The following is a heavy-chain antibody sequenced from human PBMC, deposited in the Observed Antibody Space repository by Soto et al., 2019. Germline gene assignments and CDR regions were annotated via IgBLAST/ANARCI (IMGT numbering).Heavy chain of an antibody. J-gene: IGHJ5*02. D-gene: IGHD3-3*01. CDR1: GFMFTSFG. V-gene: IGHV1-18*01. CDR3: ARFPYDFWSGYPASNWFDP. Sequence: ASVKVSCKTSGFMFTSFGCSWVRQAPGQGLEWMGWISAYNGNRNYAQKLQDRATMTTDISTATVYMELRSLRSDDTAVYYCARFPYDFWSGYPASNWFDPWGQGTLVTVSS. CDR2: ISAYNGNR.